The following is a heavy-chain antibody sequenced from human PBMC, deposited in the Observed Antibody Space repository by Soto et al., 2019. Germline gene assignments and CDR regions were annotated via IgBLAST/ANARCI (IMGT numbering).Heavy chain of an antibody. J-gene: IGHJ4*02. CDR2: IYDSGST. Sequence: QVQLQESGPGLVKPSQTLSLTCTVSGGSMDTIGFYWTWIRQHPGKGLEWIGYIYDSGSTYYNPSLKXRXXXSXHTSKNHFSLRLTSVTAADTAVYYCARSPRRYSSGWYDYFDYWGQGTLVSVSS. V-gene: IGHV4-31*03. CDR3: ARSPRRYSSGWYDYFDY. D-gene: IGHD6-19*01. CDR1: GGSMDTIGFY.